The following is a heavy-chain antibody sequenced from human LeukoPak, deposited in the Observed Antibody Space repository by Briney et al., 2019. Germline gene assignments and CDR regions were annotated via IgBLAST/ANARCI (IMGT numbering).Heavy chain of an antibody. D-gene: IGHD6-19*01. CDR2: ISGSGGST. Sequence: PGGSLRLSCAASGLTFSTYAMRWVRQAPGKGLEWVSVISGSGGSTSYADSVKGRFTISRDNSENTLYLQMNSLRAEDTAVYYCAKVVTFTGWYYFDCWGQGTLVTVSS. CDR1: GLTFSTYA. J-gene: IGHJ4*02. V-gene: IGHV3-23*01. CDR3: AKVVTFTGWYYFDC.